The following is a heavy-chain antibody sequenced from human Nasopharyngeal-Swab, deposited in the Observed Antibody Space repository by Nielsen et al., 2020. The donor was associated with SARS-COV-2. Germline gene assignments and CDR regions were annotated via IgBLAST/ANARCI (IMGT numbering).Heavy chain of an antibody. CDR2: IGRGSDI. V-gene: IGHV3-13*01. D-gene: IGHD5-24*01. CDR3: VTGIDGWNY. CDR1: GFTFRNND. Sequence: GGSLRLSCAASGFTFRNNDMHWVRQGTGKGLEWVSGIGRGSDIYYADSVKGRFTTSRDNDKSSLHLQMNNLRAGDTAVYYCVTGIDGWNYWGRGTLVTVSS. J-gene: IGHJ4*02.